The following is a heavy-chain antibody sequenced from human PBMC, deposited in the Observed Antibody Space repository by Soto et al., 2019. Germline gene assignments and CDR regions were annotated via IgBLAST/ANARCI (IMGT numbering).Heavy chain of an antibody. CDR3: TRVAQGKCIGSRCYRWFDP. D-gene: IGHD2-2*01. J-gene: IGHJ5*02. V-gene: IGHV4-4*02. CDR1: GASITNTNW. Sequence: QVQLRESGPGLVKPSGTLSLTCGVSGASITNTNWWSWVRQPPGKGLEWIGEVFHSGSTNYNPSLKSRVTISVDKSNNQFSLNLTSVTAADTAVHYCTRVAQGKCIGSRCYRWFDPWGQGTLVTVSS. CDR2: VFHSGST.